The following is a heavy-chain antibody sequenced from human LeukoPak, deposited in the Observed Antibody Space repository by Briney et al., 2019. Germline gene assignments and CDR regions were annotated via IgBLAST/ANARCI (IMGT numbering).Heavy chain of an antibody. CDR1: GFTFSTYA. V-gene: IGHV3-30*04. Sequence: GSLRLSCAASGFTFSTYAMHWVRQAPGKGLEWVAVISYDGSSKYYADSVKGRFTISRDNSKNTLYLQMNSLRAEDTAVYYCARARGSYGYGDAFDIWGQGTMVTVSS. CDR2: ISYDGSSK. J-gene: IGHJ3*02. D-gene: IGHD5-18*01. CDR3: ARARGSYGYGDAFDI.